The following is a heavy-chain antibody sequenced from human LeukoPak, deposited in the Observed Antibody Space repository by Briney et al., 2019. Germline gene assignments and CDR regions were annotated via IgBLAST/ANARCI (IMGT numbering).Heavy chain of an antibody. CDR2: IWYGGSNK. D-gene: IGHD3-10*01. J-gene: IGHJ4*02. CDR1: GFTFSSYG. CDR3: ARDILWFGELRVAYYDY. Sequence: GGSLRLSCAASGFTFSSYGMHWVRQAPGKGLEWVAVIWYGGSNKYYADSVKGRFTISRDNSKNTLYLQMNSLRAEDTAVYYCARDILWFGELRVAYYDYWGQGTLVTVSS. V-gene: IGHV3-33*08.